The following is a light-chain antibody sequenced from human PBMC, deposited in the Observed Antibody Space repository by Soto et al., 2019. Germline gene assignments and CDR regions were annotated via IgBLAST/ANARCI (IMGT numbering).Light chain of an antibody. CDR1: QSISSK. CDR3: QQRSSVPRT. Sequence: EIVLTQSPATLSLSPGERATLSCRASQSISSKLGWYQQKPGQAPRLLIYDASNRATDIPARFSGSGSGTDFTLIIGSLEPEDSAVYYCQQRSSVPRTFGQGTKGEIK. V-gene: IGKV3-11*01. CDR2: DAS. J-gene: IGKJ1*01.